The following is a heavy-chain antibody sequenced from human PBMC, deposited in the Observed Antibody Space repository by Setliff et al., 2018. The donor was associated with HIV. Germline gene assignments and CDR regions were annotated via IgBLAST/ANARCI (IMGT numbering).Heavy chain of an antibody. J-gene: IGHJ6*02. CDR1: GGSISSGSYY. CDR2: IYTSGST. CDR3: ARTDWARTSYYYYYGMDV. D-gene: IGHD3-9*01. V-gene: IGHV4-61*09. Sequence: PSETLSLTCTVSGGSISSGSYYWSWIRQPAGKGLEWIGHIYTSGSTNYNPPLKSRVTISVDTSKNQFSLKLSSVTAADTAVYYCARTDWARTSYYYYYGMDVWGQGTTVTVSS.